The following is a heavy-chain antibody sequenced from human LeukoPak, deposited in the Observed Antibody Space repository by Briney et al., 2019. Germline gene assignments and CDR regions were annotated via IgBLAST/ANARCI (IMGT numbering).Heavy chain of an antibody. CDR2: ISSSSSYI. Sequence: GRSLRLSCAASGFTFSSYSMNWVRQAPGKGLEWVSSISSSSSYIYYADSVKGRFTISRDNAKNSLYLRMNSLRAEDTAVYYCARGKGISFTIFGVVIIDYFDYWGQGTLVTVSS. CDR1: GFTFSSYS. CDR3: ARGKGISFTIFGVVIIDYFDY. J-gene: IGHJ4*02. D-gene: IGHD3-3*01. V-gene: IGHV3-21*01.